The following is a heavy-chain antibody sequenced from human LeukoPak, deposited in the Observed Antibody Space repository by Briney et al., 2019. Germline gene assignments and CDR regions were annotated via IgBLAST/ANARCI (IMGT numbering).Heavy chain of an antibody. CDR3: AGDFHSYGY. D-gene: IGHD5-18*01. J-gene: IGHJ4*02. Sequence: PGGSLRLSCAASGFTFSSYSMKWVRQAPGKGLEWVSYISSSSSTIYYADSVKGRFTISRDNAKNSLYLQMNSLRAEDTAVYYCAGDFHSYGYWGQGTLVTVSS. CDR2: ISSSSSTI. CDR1: GFTFSSYS. V-gene: IGHV3-48*01.